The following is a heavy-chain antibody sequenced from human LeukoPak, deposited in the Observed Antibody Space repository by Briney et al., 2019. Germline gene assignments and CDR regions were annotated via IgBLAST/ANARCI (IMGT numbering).Heavy chain of an antibody. CDR2: INHSGST. CDR1: GGSFSGYY. D-gene: IGHD2-21*02. CDR3: ARHRWARHIVVATPTKHNWFDP. J-gene: IGHJ5*02. V-gene: IGHV4-34*01. Sequence: SETLSLTCAVYGGSFSGYYWSWIRQPPGKGLEWIGEINHSGSTNYNPSLKSRVTISVDTSKNQFSLKLSSVTAADTAVYYCARHRWARHIVVATPTKHNWFDPWGQGTLVTVSS.